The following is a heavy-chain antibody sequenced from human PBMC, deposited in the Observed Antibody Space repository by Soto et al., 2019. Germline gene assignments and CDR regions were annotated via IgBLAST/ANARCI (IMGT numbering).Heavy chain of an antibody. Sequence: PSETLSLTCTVSGGSISSYYWSWIRQPPGKGLEWIGYIYYSGSTNYNPSLKSRVTISVDTSKNQFSLKLSSVTAADTAVYYCARLGSGSYSYYYYYGMDVWGQGTTVTVSS. V-gene: IGHV4-59*01. CDR3: ARLGSGSYSYYYYYGMDV. J-gene: IGHJ6*02. CDR1: GGSISSYY. CDR2: IYYSGST. D-gene: IGHD3-10*01.